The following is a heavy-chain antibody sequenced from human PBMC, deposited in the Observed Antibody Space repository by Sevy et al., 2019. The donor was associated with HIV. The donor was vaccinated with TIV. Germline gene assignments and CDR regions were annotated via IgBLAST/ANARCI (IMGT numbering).Heavy chain of an antibody. CDR3: ARSITGTTFDY. Sequence: GGSLRLSCAASGFTFSSYDMHWVRQATGKGLEWVSAIGTAGDTYYPGSAKGRFTISRENAKNSLYLQMNSLRAGDTAVYYCARSITGTTFDYWGQGTLVTVSS. V-gene: IGHV3-13*01. CDR2: IGTAGDT. J-gene: IGHJ4*02. D-gene: IGHD1-7*01. CDR1: GFTFSSYD.